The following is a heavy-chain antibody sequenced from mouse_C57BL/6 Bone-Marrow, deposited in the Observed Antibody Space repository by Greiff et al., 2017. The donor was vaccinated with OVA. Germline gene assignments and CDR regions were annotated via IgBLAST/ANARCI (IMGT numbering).Heavy chain of an antibody. CDR2: IYPGGGYT. CDR1: GYTFTNYW. D-gene: IGHD1-1*01. V-gene: IGHV1-63*01. J-gene: IGHJ1*03. Sequence: QVQLQQSGAELVRPGTSVKMSCKASGYTFTNYWIGWEKQRPGHGLEWIGDIYPGGGYTNYNEKFKGKATLTADNSSSTAYMQFSSLTSEDSAIYYCAGGYGSSYRYFDVWGTGTTVTVSS. CDR3: AGGYGSSYRYFDV.